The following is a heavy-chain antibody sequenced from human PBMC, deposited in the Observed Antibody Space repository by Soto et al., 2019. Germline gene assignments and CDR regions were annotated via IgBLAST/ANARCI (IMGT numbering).Heavy chain of an antibody. CDR3: ARGAVTVAPGWFDP. J-gene: IGHJ5*02. D-gene: IGHD3-16*01. Sequence: SETLSLTCAVSGYSISSGYYWGWLRPTPGKGLEWIASSYHSGSTYYNPSLKSRVTISVDTSKNQFSLKLTSVTAADTAVYYCARGAVTVAPGWFDPWGQGIMVTVSS. V-gene: IGHV4-38-2*01. CDR1: GYSISSGYY. CDR2: SYHSGST.